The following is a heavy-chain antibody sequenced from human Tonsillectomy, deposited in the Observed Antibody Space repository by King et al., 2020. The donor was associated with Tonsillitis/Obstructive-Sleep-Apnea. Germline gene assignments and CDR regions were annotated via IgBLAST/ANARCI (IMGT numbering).Heavy chain of an antibody. CDR3: ASVILTADDY. D-gene: IGHD3-9*01. V-gene: IGHV4-34*01. J-gene: IGHJ4*02. CDR2: INHSGST. Sequence: VQLQQWGAGLLKPSETLSLTCAVYGGSFSGYYWSWIRQPPGKGLEWIGEINHSGSTNYNPSLKSRVTISVDTSKNQFSLKLSSVTAADTAVYYCASVILTADDYWGQGTLVTVSS. CDR1: GGSFSGYY.